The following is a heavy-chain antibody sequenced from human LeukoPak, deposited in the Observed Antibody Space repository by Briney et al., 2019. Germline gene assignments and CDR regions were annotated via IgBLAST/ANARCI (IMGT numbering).Heavy chain of an antibody. D-gene: IGHD3-22*01. V-gene: IGHV3-23*01. CDR2: VPGSGDST. CDR3: AKELDYYDSSAHYRYFDD. J-gene: IGHJ4*02. CDR1: GLTFSIYA. Sequence: GGSLRLSCAVSGLTFSIYAIIWVRQATGRGLEWVSAVPGSGDSTFYADSETGRFTISRDNSKNTLYLQMHSLRAEDTAVYYCAKELDYYDSSAHYRYFDDWGQGTLVTVSS.